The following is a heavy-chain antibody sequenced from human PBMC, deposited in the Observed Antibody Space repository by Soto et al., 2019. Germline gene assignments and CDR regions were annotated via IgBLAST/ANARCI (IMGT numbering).Heavy chain of an antibody. Sequence: SETLSLTCTVSGGSISSYYWSWIRQPPGKGLEWIGYIYYSGSTNYNPSLKSRVTISVDTSKNQFSLKLSSVTAADTAVYYCARQGDTAMDLNWFDPWGQGTLVTVSS. CDR1: GGSISSYY. D-gene: IGHD5-18*01. J-gene: IGHJ5*02. CDR2: IYYSGST. V-gene: IGHV4-59*08. CDR3: ARQGDTAMDLNWFDP.